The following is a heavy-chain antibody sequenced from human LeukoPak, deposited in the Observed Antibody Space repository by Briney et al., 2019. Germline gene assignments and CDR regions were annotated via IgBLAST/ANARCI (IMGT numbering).Heavy chain of an antibody. D-gene: IGHD3-22*01. CDR2: IIPIFGTA. Sequence: SSVKVSCKASGGTFSSYAISWVRQAPGQGLEWMGGIIPIFGTANYAQKFQGRVTITADESTSTAYMELSSLRSEDTAVYYCARAYYDSSGCNHAFDIWGQGTMVTVSS. CDR1: GGTFSSYA. J-gene: IGHJ3*02. CDR3: ARAYYDSSGCNHAFDI. V-gene: IGHV1-69*01.